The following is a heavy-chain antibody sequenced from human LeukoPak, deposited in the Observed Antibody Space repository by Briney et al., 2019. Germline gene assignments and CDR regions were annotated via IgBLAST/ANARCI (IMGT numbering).Heavy chain of an antibody. D-gene: IGHD3-3*01. CDR2: IYDTGST. CDR3: ARERVYDFLRRYLFQL. J-gene: IGHJ1*01. V-gene: IGHV4-39*07. Sequence: PAETLSLTCTVSGGSISSSNYYWGWLRQPPGKGREWVGSIYDTGSTHDNPSLKSRVTISIYTSKNQFSLKRSSVTAADTAVYYCARERVYDFLRRYLFQLGGQGPLVTV. CDR1: GGSISSSNYY.